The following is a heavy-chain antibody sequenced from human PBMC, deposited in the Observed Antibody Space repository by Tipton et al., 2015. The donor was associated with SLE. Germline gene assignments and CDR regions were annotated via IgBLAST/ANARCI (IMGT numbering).Heavy chain of an antibody. V-gene: IGHV4-61*02. Sequence: TLSLTCTVSGGSISSGSYYWSWIRQPAGKGLEWIGRIYTSGSTNYNPSLKSRVTISVDTSKNQFSLKLSSVTAADTAVYYCARDRKQLPFDYWGQGTLVTVSS. D-gene: IGHD6-13*01. J-gene: IGHJ4*02. CDR3: ARDRKQLPFDY. CDR1: GGSISSGSYY. CDR2: IYTSGST.